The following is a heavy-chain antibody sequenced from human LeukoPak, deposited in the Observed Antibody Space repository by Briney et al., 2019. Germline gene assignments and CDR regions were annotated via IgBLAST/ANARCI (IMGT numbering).Heavy chain of an antibody. Sequence: SETLSLTCTVSGGSISSSSYYWGWIRQPPGKGLEWIGSIYYSGSTYYNPSLKSRVTISVDTSENQFSLKLSSVTAADTAVYYCARLEYYDFWSGYSDAFDIWGQGTMVTVSS. J-gene: IGHJ3*02. D-gene: IGHD3-3*01. CDR1: GGSISSSSYY. CDR2: IYYSGST. CDR3: ARLEYYDFWSGYSDAFDI. V-gene: IGHV4-39*01.